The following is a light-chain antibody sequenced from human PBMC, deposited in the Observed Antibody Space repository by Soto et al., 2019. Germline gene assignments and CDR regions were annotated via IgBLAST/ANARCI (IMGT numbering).Light chain of an antibody. CDR2: GAS. V-gene: IGKV3-15*01. J-gene: IGKJ3*01. CDR1: QSVSSN. CDR3: QRYNNWPPFT. Sequence: EIVMTQSPATLSVSPGERATLSCRASQSVSSNLAWYQQKPGQAPRLLIYGASTRATGIPARFSGSGSGTEFTLTITSLQSEDFAIYYCQRYNNWPPFTFGPGTKVDIQ.